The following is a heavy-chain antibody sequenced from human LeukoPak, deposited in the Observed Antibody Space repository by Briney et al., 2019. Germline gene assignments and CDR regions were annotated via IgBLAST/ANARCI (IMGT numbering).Heavy chain of an antibody. CDR2: IYTSGST. Sequence: SQTLSLTCTASGGSISSGSYYWSWIRQPAGKGLEWIGRIYTSGSTNYNPSLKSRVTISVDTSKNQFSLKLSSVTAADTAVYYCARDLGGANWFDPWGQGTLVTVSS. J-gene: IGHJ5*02. CDR3: ARDLGGANWFDP. V-gene: IGHV4-61*02. CDR1: GGSISSGSYY. D-gene: IGHD3-16*01.